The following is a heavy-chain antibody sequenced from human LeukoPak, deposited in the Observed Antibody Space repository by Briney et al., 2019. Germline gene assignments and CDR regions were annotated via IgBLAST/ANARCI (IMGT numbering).Heavy chain of an antibody. CDR2: INYSGYT. V-gene: IGHV4-34*01. J-gene: IGHJ4*02. CDR1: GASFGRYS. D-gene: IGHD1-26*01. Sequence: SETLSLTCAVYGASFGRYSWSWIRQSPEKGPEWIGEINYSGYTKYNPSLKSRVTMSVDTSKNQFSLNLTSVTAADTAVYYCARVGSTPAKFDYWGQGTQVTVSS. CDR3: ARVGSTPAKFDY.